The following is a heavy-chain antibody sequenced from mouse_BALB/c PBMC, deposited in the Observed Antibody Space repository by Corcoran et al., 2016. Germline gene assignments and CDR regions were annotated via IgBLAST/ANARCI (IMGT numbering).Heavy chain of an antibody. CDR1: GFNIKDTY. CDR2: IDPANGNT. Sequence: EVQLQQSGAELVKPGASVKLSCTASGFNIKDTYMHWVKQRPEQGLEWIGRIDPANGNTKYDPKFQGKATLTADTSSKPAYLQLSSLTSEDTAVYYCARPFYGYDWYFDVWGAGTTVTVSS. CDR3: ARPFYGYDWYFDV. V-gene: IGHV14-3*02. D-gene: IGHD1-2*01. J-gene: IGHJ1*01.